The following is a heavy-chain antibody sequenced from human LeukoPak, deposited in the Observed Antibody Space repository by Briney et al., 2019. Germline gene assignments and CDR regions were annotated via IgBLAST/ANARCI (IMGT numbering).Heavy chain of an antibody. V-gene: IGHV1-69*13. CDR1: GYTFTSYG. D-gene: IGHD6-19*01. Sequence: GASVKVSCKASGYTFTSYGISWVRQAPGQGLEWMGGIIPIFGTANYAQKFQGRVTITADESTSTAYMELSSLRSEDTAVYYCARASKQWLETRFDYWGQGTLVTVSS. CDR3: ARASKQWLETRFDY. CDR2: IIPIFGTA. J-gene: IGHJ4*02.